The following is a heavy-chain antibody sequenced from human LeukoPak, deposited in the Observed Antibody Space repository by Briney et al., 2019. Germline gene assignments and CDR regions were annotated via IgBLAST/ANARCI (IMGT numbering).Heavy chain of an antibody. D-gene: IGHD1-26*01. CDR2: ISGSGGST. V-gene: IGHV3-23*01. CDR1: GFTFSSYA. J-gene: IGHJ4*02. Sequence: GGSLRLSCAASGFTFSSYAMSWVRQAPGKGLEWVSAISGSGGSTYYADSVKGRFTISRDNSNNTLYLQMNSLRAEDTAIYYCAKGRYSGSFPYSDYWGQGTLVTVSS. CDR3: AKGRYSGSFPYSDY.